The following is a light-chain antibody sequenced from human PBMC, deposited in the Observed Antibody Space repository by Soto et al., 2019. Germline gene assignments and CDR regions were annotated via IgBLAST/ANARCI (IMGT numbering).Light chain of an antibody. V-gene: IGLV2-23*01. CDR2: EGS. Sequence: QSALTQPASVSGSPGQSITISCTGTSSDVGSYNLVSWYQQHPGKAPKLMIYEGSKRPSGVSNRFSGSKSGNTASLTISGLHYEDEADYYCRSSAGSSTLVFAGGTKLTVL. CDR3: RSSAGSSTLV. J-gene: IGLJ2*01. CDR1: SSDVGSYNL.